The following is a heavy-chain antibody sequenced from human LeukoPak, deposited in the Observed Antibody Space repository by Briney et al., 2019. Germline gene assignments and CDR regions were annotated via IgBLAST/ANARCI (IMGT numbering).Heavy chain of an antibody. V-gene: IGHV4-59*01. CDR1: GGSISSYY. CDR2: IYYSGST. J-gene: IGHJ2*01. Sequence: SETLSLTCTVSGGSISSYYWSWIRQPPGKGLEWIGYIYYSGSTKYNPSLKSRVTISVDTSKNQFSLKLSSVPAADTAVYYCARVVVPAGWYFDLWGRGTLVTVSS. D-gene: IGHD2-2*01. CDR3: ARVVVPAGWYFDL.